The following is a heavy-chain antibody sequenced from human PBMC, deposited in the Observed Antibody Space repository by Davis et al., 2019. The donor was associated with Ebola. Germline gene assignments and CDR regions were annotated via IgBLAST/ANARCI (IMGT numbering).Heavy chain of an antibody. V-gene: IGHV5-10-1*01. J-gene: IGHJ6*02. CDR1: GYTFTSHW. CDR2: IDPGDSYT. Sequence: GESLKISCQASGYTFTSHWISWVRQMPGKGLEWMGRIDPGDSYTNYRPSFQGHVTISADNSHSTAYLQWSSLRASDAAMYYCARRRIAAAPDYYYGMDVWGQGTTVTVSS. CDR3: ARRRIAAAPDYYYGMDV. D-gene: IGHD6-13*01.